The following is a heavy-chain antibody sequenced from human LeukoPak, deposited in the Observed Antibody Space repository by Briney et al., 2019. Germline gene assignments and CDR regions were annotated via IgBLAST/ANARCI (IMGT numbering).Heavy chain of an antibody. CDR3: ARAHGYSYGYDYYYMDV. D-gene: IGHD5-18*01. Sequence: SVKVSCKASGYTFTSYGISWVRQAPGQGLEWMGGIIPIFGTANYAQKFQGGVTITADKSTSTAYMELSSLRSEDTAVYYCARAHGYSYGYDYYYMDVWGKGTTVTVSS. CDR2: IIPIFGTA. J-gene: IGHJ6*03. CDR1: GYTFTSYG. V-gene: IGHV1-69*06.